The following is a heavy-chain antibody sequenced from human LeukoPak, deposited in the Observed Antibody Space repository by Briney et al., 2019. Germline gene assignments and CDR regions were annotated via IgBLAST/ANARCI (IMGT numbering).Heavy chain of an antibody. CDR3: AKGSYYDNSGSFYFDY. V-gene: IGHV3-23*01. Sequence: GGSLRLSCAASGFTFSSYAMSWVRQAPGKGLEWVSGISGSGDNTYYADSVKGRFTISRDNSKNTLYVQVNSLGTEDTAAYYCAKGSYYDNSGSFYFDYWGQGTLVTVSS. CDR2: ISGSGDNT. J-gene: IGHJ4*02. CDR1: GFTFSSYA. D-gene: IGHD3-22*01.